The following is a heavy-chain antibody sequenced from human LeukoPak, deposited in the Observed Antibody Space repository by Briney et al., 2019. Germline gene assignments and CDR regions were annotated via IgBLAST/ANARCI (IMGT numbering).Heavy chain of an antibody. Sequence: PSETLSLTCTVSGGSISSYYWSWIRQPPGKGLEWIGSIYYSGSTYYNPSLKSRVTISVDTSKNQFSLKLSSVTAADTAVYYCAGVDSSPNWFDPWGQGSLVTVSS. D-gene: IGHD6-13*01. J-gene: IGHJ5*02. CDR1: GGSISSYY. CDR2: IYYSGST. V-gene: IGHV4-59*12. CDR3: AGVDSSPNWFDP.